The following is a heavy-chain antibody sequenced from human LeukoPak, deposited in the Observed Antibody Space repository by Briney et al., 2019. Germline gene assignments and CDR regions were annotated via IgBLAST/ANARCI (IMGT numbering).Heavy chain of an antibody. CDR2: V. J-gene: IGHJ4*02. CDR1: GFSFSSYA. CDR3: ARDPTYDILTGRDDS. Sequence: GGSLRLSCVGSGFSFSSYAISWVRQAPGKGLEWVSTVDSVKGRFSISRDNSKNSVFLQMSSLRVADTAVYYCARDPTYDILTGRDDSWGQGTLVTVSS. D-gene: IGHD3-9*01. V-gene: IGHV3-23*01.